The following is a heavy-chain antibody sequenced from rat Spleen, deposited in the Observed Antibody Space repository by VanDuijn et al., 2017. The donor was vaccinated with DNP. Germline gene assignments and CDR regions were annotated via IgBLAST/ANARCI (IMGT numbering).Heavy chain of an antibody. Sequence: QVQLKESGPGLVQPSQTMSLTCTVSGFSLTSYHVSWVRQPPGKGLEWMGIIWTGGTTAYNSLLKSRLSITRDTSKSQVFLKMNSLQTEDIATYYCARGYDGSYYYGVMDAWGQGASVTVSS. D-gene: IGHD1-12*02. CDR1: GFSLTSYH. CDR2: IWTGGTT. CDR3: ARGYDGSYYYGVMDA. J-gene: IGHJ4*01. V-gene: IGHV2-43*01.